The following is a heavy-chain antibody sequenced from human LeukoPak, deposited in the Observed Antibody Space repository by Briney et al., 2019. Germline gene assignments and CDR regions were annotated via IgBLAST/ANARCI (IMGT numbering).Heavy chain of an antibody. CDR3: TRDLASQPDY. Sequence: TGGSLRLSCAASGFTFSSYWMSWVRQASGKGLEWVSSISSNSYHIFYADSVKGRFTISRDNAKNSLYLQMDSLRAEDPAVYYCTRDLASQPDYWGQGGLVTVSS. CDR1: GFTFSSYW. CDR2: ISSNSYHI. V-gene: IGHV3-21*01. D-gene: IGHD1-1*01. J-gene: IGHJ4*02.